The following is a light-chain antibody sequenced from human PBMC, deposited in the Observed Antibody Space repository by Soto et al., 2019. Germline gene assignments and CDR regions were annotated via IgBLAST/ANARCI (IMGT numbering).Light chain of an antibody. V-gene: IGLV2-14*01. CDR1: SRDIGFFNY. J-gene: IGLJ1*01. CDR2: EVT. CDR3: SSYTTRSTYV. Sequence: QSALTQPASVSGSPGQSITISCTGSSRDIGFFNYVSWYQQFPGNAPKLIIFEVTNRPSGVSNRFSASKSGNTASLTISGLQAEDGADYYGSSYTTRSTYVFGTGTKVTVL.